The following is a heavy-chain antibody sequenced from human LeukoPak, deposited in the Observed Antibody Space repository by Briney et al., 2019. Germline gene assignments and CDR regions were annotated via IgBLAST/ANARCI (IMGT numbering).Heavy chain of an antibody. J-gene: IGHJ4*02. D-gene: IGHD5-12*01. CDR3: ARGAVVATIRGYYFDY. CDR2: INHSGST. CDR1: GGSFSGYY. V-gene: IGHV4-34*09. Sequence: PSETLSLTCAVYGGSFSGYYWSWIRQPPGKGLEWIGEINHSGSTYYNPSLKSRVTISVDTSKNQFSLKLSSVTAADTAVYYCARGAVVATIRGYYFDYWGQGTLVTVSS.